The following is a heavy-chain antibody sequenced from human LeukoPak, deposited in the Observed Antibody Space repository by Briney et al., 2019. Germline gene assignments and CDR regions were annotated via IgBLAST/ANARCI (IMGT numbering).Heavy chain of an antibody. D-gene: IGHD2-15*01. CDR1: GYTLTELS. J-gene: IGHJ4*02. V-gene: IGHV1-24*01. Sequence: ASVNVSCKVSGYTLTELSMHWVRQAPGKGLEWMGGFDPEDGETIYAQKFQGRVTMTEDTSTDTAYMELSSLRSDDTAVYYCASDPVGYCSANGCYSVDYWGQGTLVTVSS. CDR3: ASDPVGYCSANGCYSVDY. CDR2: FDPEDGET.